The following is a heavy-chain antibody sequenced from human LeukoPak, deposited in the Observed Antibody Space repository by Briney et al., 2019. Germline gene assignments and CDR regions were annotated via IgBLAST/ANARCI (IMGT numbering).Heavy chain of an antibody. J-gene: IGHJ6*02. V-gene: IGHV4-4*07. D-gene: IGHD2-2*01. CDR3: ARRDCSSTSCYLLSELSYYYYGMDV. CDR2: IYTSGST. CDR1: GGSISSYY. Sequence: PSETLSLTCTVSGGSISSYYWSWIRQPAGKGLEWIGRIYTSGSTNYNPSLKSRVTMSVDTSKNQFSLKLSSVTAADTAVYYCARRDCSSTSCYLLSELSYYYYGMDVWGQGTTVTVSS.